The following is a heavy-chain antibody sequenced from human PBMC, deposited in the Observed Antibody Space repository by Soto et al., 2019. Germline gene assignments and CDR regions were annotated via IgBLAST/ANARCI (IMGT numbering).Heavy chain of an antibody. D-gene: IGHD6-6*01. CDR1: GGSISSGGYY. V-gene: IGHV4-31*03. CDR3: ARGSFSSSSSWFDP. CDR2: IYYSGRT. J-gene: IGHJ5*02. Sequence: SETLSLTCTVSGGSISSGGYYWSWIRQHPGKGLEWIGYIYYSGRTYYNPSLHSRVSIAVDTTENQFSLKLTSVTAADTSVYYCARGSFSSSSSWFDPGCRGTLVTVS.